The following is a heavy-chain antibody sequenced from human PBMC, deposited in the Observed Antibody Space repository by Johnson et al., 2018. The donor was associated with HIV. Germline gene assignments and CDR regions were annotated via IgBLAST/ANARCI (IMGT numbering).Heavy chain of an antibody. CDR3: ASKAAGTMHAFDI. Sequence: QMLLVESGGGVVQTGRSLRLSCAASGFPFSTYAMHWVRQSPGKGLEWVAVISYDGSNKYYADSVKGRFTISRDNSKNTLYLQMNSLRAEDTAVYYCASKAAGTMHAFDIWGQGTMVTVSS. D-gene: IGHD6-13*01. CDR1: GFPFSTYA. V-gene: IGHV3-30-3*01. J-gene: IGHJ3*02. CDR2: ISYDGSNK.